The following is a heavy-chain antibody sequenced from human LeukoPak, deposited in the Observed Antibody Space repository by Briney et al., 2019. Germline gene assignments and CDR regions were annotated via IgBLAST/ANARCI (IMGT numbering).Heavy chain of an antibody. CDR3: AKDQVLLWFGELTFDY. J-gene: IGHJ4*02. Sequence: PGGSLRLSCAASGFTFSSYGVHWVRQAPGKGLEWVAVISYDGSNKYYTDSVKGRFTISRDNSKNTLYLQMNSLRAEDTAVYYCAKDQVLLWFGELTFDYWGQGTLVTVSS. CDR2: ISYDGSNK. D-gene: IGHD3-10*01. CDR1: GFTFSSYG. V-gene: IGHV3-30*18.